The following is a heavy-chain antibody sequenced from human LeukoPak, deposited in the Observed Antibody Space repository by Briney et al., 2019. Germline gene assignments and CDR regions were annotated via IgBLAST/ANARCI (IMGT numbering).Heavy chain of an antibody. D-gene: IGHD5-18*01. CDR2: IDYRGST. V-gene: IGHV4-59*01. J-gene: IGHJ3*02. CDR1: GDSISTYY. CDR3: ARSRSGYSYDHAAFEI. Sequence: SETLSLICTVSGDSISTYYWSWIRQPPGKGLEWIAYIDYRGSTTYNPSLRSRVTISVDTSRNQFSLKLSSVTAADTAVYYCARSRSGYSYDHAAFEIWGQGTMVTVSS.